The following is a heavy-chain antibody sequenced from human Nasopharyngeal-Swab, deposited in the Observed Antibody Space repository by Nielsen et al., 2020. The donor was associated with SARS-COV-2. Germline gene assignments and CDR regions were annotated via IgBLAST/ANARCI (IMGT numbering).Heavy chain of an antibody. Sequence: GSLRLSCTVSGGSISSSSYYWGWIRQPPGKGLEWIGSIYYSGSPYCNPSLKSRVTISVDTSKNQFSLKLSSVTAADTAVYYCASGVAAITMIVVVIRATWFDPWGQGTLVTVSS. D-gene: IGHD3-22*01. V-gene: IGHV4-39*01. CDR2: IYYSGSP. CDR3: ASGVAAITMIVVVIRATWFDP. CDR1: GGSISSSSYY. J-gene: IGHJ5*02.